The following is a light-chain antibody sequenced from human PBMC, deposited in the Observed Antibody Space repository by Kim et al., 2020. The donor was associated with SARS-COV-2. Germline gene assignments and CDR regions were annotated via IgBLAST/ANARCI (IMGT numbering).Light chain of an antibody. CDR2: GTD. J-gene: IGLJ1*01. Sequence: TCQGESLRRFYALWYQRKQGPALPFVLYGTDNRPPGITDRFSGSSSGNTASMTITGAQAEDDADYYCHSRDSSGNSYVFGTGTKVTVL. V-gene: IGLV3-19*01. CDR3: HSRDSSGNSYV. CDR1: SLRRFY.